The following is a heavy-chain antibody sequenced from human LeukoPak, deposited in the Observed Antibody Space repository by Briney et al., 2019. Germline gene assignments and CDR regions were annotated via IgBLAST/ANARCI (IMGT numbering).Heavy chain of an antibody. D-gene: IGHD2-15*01. Sequence: GASVKVSCKASGGTFSSYAISWVRQAPGQGLEWMGGIIPIFGTANYAQKFQGRVTITTDESTSTAYMELSSLRSEDTAVYYCARGRYCSGGSCYSDYWGQGTLVTVSS. CDR2: IIPIFGTA. J-gene: IGHJ4*02. CDR3: ARGRYCSGGSCYSDY. V-gene: IGHV1-69*05. CDR1: GGTFSSYA.